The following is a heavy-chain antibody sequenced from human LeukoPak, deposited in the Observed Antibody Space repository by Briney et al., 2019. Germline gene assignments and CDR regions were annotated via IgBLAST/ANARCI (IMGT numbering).Heavy chain of an antibody. V-gene: IGHV4-4*02. D-gene: IGHD4-23*01. J-gene: IGHJ4*02. CDR1: GVSIISSNW. CDR3: ARGGGTPTTVVTPFDY. CDR2: VFHSGST. Sequence: PSETLSLTCAVSGVSIISSNWWSWVRQPPGKGLEWIGEVFHSGSTNYSPSLRSRVTISVDKSKNQFSLKLNSVTAADTAVYYCARGGGTPTTVVTPFDYWGQGTLVTVSS.